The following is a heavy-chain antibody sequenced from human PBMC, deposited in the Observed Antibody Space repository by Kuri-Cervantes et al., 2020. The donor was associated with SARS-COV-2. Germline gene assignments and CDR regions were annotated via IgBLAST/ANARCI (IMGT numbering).Heavy chain of an antibody. Sequence: GGSLRLSCAASGFTVSSYWMHWVRQAPGKGLVWVSRINSDGSSTSYAGSVKGRFTISGDNAKNTLFLQKNSLRAEDTAVYYCARAPDYGDYYYYVMDVWGQGTTVTVSS. J-gene: IGHJ6*02. CDR2: INSDGSST. CDR1: GFTVSSYW. CDR3: ARAPDYGDYYYYVMDV. D-gene: IGHD4-17*01. V-gene: IGHV3-74*01.